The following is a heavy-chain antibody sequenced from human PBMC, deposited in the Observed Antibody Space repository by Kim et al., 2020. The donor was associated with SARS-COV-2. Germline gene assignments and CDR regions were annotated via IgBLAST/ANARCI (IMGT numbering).Heavy chain of an antibody. D-gene: IGHD3-3*01. CDR2: IYPGDSDT. CDR3: ARQWTIFGVVFGWFDP. Sequence: GESLKISCKGSGYSFTSYWIGWVRQMPGKGLEWMGIIYPGDSDTRYSPSFQGQVTISADKSISTAYLQWSSLKASDTAMYYCARQWTIFGVVFGWFDPWGQGTLVTVSS. CDR1: GYSFTSYW. J-gene: IGHJ5*02. V-gene: IGHV5-51*01.